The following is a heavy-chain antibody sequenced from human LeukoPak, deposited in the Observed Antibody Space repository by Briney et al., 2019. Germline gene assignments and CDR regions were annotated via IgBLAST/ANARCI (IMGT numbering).Heavy chain of an antibody. D-gene: IGHD5-18*01. CDR1: GFTFSSYA. Sequence: GGSLRLSCAASGFTFSSYAMSWVRQAPGKGLEWVSGISGSGGGTYYADSVKGRFTVSRDNSKNTLHLQMSGLTAEDTAFYYCASGYTYGFGDYWGQGTLVTVSS. CDR3: ASGYTYGFGDY. J-gene: IGHJ4*02. V-gene: IGHV3-23*01. CDR2: ISGSGGGT.